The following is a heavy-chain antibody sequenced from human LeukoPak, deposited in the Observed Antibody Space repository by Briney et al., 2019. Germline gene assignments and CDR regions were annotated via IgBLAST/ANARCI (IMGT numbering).Heavy chain of an antibody. J-gene: IGHJ4*02. CDR3: ARDPSRGYSYGYEDY. D-gene: IGHD5-18*01. CDR1: GFTFSSYA. CDR2: IRGNGDST. V-gene: IGHV3-64*01. Sequence: GGSLRLSCAASGFTFSSYAMHWVRQAPGKGLEYVATIRGNGDSTNYANSVKGRFTISRDNSKNTLYLQMGSLRAEDMAVYYCARDPSRGYSYGYEDYWGQGTLVTVSS.